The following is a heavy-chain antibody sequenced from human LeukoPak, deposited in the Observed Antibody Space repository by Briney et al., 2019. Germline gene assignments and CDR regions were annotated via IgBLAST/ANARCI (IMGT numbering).Heavy chain of an antibody. Sequence: GGSLRLSCAASGFAFTTYWMHWVRQAPGTGLVWASRINSDGSSTTHADSVKGRFTISRDNAKNTLSLQMNSLRAEDTAVYYCTRQQLDAFDIWGPGTMVTVSS. V-gene: IGHV3-74*01. D-gene: IGHD6-13*01. CDR3: TRQQLDAFDI. CDR2: INSDGSST. J-gene: IGHJ3*02. CDR1: GFAFTTYW.